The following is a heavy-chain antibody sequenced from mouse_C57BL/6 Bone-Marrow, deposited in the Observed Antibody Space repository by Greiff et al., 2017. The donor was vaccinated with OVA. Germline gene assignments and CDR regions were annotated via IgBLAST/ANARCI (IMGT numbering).Heavy chain of an antibody. CDR3: ARRSFSNYGSSVNMMDY. CDR1: GYTFTDYY. J-gene: IGHJ4*01. CDR2: INPNNGGT. V-gene: IGHV1-26*01. D-gene: IGHD1-1*01. Sequence: EVQLQQSGPELVKPGASVKISCKASGYTFTDYYMNWVKQSHGKSLEWIGDINPNNGGTSYNQKFKGKATVTVDKSSSTAYMALRSLTSEDSAVYYYARRSFSNYGSSVNMMDYWGQGTSVTVSS.